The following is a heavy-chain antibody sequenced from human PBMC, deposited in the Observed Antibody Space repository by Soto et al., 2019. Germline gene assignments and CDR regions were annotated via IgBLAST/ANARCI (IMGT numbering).Heavy chain of an antibody. V-gene: IGHV3-23*01. CDR1: GFTFSSSA. CDR3: AREGMATIRGPRSYYYYGMDV. J-gene: IGHJ6*02. D-gene: IGHD5-12*01. Sequence: GGSLRLSCAASGFTFSSSAMNWVRQAPGKGLEWVSAISGGGGNTYYADSVEGRVTISRDNSKNTLYLQMNSLRAEDTAVYYCAREGMATIRGPRSYYYYGMDVWGQGTTVTVSS. CDR2: ISGGGGNT.